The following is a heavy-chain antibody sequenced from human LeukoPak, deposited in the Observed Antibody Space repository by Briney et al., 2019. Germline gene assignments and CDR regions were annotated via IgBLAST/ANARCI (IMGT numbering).Heavy chain of an antibody. V-gene: IGHV3-23*01. J-gene: IGHJ4*02. CDR3: AREPLRAGTSSPDY. CDR1: GFTFSSYA. CDR2: IRGSGTGT. Sequence: GGSLRLSCAASGFTFSSYAMTWVCQAPGKGLEWVSAIRGSGTGTYYADSVKGRFTISRDNSKNTLYLRMNSLRAEDTALYYCAREPLRAGTSSPDYWGQGTLVTVSS. D-gene: IGHD1-7*01.